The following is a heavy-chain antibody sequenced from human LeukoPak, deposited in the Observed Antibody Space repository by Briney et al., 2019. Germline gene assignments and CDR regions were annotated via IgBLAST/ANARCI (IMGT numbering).Heavy chain of an antibody. V-gene: IGHV1-69*06. J-gene: IGHJ5*02. CDR1: GGTFSRYA. CDR3: ARVLGAGSYYWFDP. Sequence: SVKVSCTASGGTFSRYAISWVRQAPGQGLEWMGGISPIFGTANYAQKFQGRVTITADKSTSTAYMELSSLRSEDTAVYYCARVLGAGSYYWFDPWGQGTLVTVSS. D-gene: IGHD3-10*01. CDR2: ISPIFGTA.